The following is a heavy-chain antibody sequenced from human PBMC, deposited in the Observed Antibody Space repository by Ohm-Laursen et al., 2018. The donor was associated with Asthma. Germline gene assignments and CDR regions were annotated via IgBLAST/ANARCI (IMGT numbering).Heavy chain of an antibody. Sequence: GSLRLSCAASGFTFSSYSMNWVRQAPGKGLEWVSSISSSSSYIYYADSVKGRFTISRDNAKNSLYLQMNSLRAEDTAVYYCARDKWELLGARLPATLFDYWGQGTLVTVSS. CDR3: ARDKWELLGARLPATLFDY. J-gene: IGHJ4*02. V-gene: IGHV3-21*01. D-gene: IGHD1-26*01. CDR2: ISSSSSYI. CDR1: GFTFSSYS.